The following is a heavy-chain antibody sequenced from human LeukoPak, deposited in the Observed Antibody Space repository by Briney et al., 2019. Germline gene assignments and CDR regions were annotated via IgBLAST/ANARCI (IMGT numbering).Heavy chain of an antibody. J-gene: IGHJ4*02. D-gene: IGHD1-7*01. CDR1: GFTVSSNY. CDR3: ARDLTGTTGGGY. Sequence: GSLRLSCAASGFTVSSNYMSWVRQAPGKGLEWVSVIYSGGSTYYADSVKGRFTISRDNSKNTLYLQMNSLRAEDTAMYYCARDLTGTTGGGYWGQGTLVTVSS. CDR2: IYSGGST. V-gene: IGHV3-53*01.